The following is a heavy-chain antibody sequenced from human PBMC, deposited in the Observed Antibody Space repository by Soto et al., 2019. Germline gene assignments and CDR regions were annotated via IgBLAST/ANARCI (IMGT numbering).Heavy chain of an antibody. CDR2: INPSGGST. V-gene: IGHV1-46*01. J-gene: IGHJ6*02. CDR3: ARDQGSRPRHGMDV. CDR1: GYTFTSYF. Sequence: QVQLVQSGAEVKKPGASVKVSCQASGYTFTSYFMHWVRQAPGQGLEWMGIINPSGGSTTYAQKFQGRVTVTRATSTSTVYMELSSLRSEDTAVYYCARDQGSRPRHGMDVWGQGTTVTVSS.